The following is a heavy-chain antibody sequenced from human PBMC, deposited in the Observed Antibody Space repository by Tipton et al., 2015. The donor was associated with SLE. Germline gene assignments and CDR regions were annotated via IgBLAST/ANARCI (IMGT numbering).Heavy chain of an antibody. CDR2: INHGRGT. CDR3: ARGVRYYCSQTAPYYYYCLDV. Sequence: TLSLTCAVYRDSFSDYFWTWIRQPPGKGLQWIGEINHGRGTNYIPSLKSRVTISLDKSQNQFSLKLSSVTAADTAVYYCARGVRYYCSQTAPYYYYCLDVWGKGTTVPVSS. V-gene: IGHV4-34*01. CDR1: RDSFSDYF. J-gene: IGHJ6*03. D-gene: IGHD3-10*01.